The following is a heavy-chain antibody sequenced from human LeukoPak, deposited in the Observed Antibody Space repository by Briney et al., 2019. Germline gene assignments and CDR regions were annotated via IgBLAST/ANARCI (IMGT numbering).Heavy chain of an antibody. CDR3: ARDLSVGDYQGYFDY. D-gene: IGHD2/OR15-2a*01. J-gene: IGHJ4*02. Sequence: SETLSLTCTVSGYSISSGYYWGWIRQPPGKGLEWIGSIYHSGSTYYNPPLKSRVTISVDTSKNQFSLKLNSVTPEDTAVYYCARDLSVGDYQGYFDYWGQGTLVTVSS. CDR2: IYHSGST. CDR1: GYSISSGYY. V-gene: IGHV4-38-2*02.